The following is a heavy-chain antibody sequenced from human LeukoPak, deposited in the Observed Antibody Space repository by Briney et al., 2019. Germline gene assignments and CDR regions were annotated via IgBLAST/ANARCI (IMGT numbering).Heavy chain of an antibody. Sequence: SVKVSCKASGGTFGSYAISWVRQAPGQGLEWMGRIIPILGIANYAQKFQGRVTITADKSTSTAYMELSSLRSEDTAVYYCARDQVPSIAARPWNNWFDPWGQGTLVTVSS. CDR1: GGTFGSYA. V-gene: IGHV1-69*04. J-gene: IGHJ5*02. CDR3: ARDQVPSIAARPWNNWFDP. CDR2: IIPILGIA. D-gene: IGHD6-6*01.